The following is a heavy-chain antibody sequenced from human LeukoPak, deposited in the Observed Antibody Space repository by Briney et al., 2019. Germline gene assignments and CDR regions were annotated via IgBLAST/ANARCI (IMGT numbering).Heavy chain of an antibody. D-gene: IGHD6-19*01. CDR2: IKSKTDGGTT. CDR3: TTTLPPWHSSGWYW. Sequence: PGGSLRLSCAASGFTFGPYTMNRVRQAPGKGLEWVGRIKSKTDGGTTDYAAPVKGRFTISRDDSKNTLYLQMNSLKTEDTAVYYCTTTLPPWHSSGWYWWGQGTLVTVSS. J-gene: IGHJ4*02. CDR1: GFTFGPYT. V-gene: IGHV3-15*01.